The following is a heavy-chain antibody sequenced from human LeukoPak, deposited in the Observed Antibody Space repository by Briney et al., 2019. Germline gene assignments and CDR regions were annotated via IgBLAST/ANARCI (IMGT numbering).Heavy chain of an antibody. V-gene: IGHV3-9*01. CDR1: GFTFDDYA. CDR2: ISWNSGSI. J-gene: IGHJ4*02. D-gene: IGHD6-19*01. CDR3: AKMAVAGPGVDY. Sequence: GGSLRLSCAASGFTFDDYAMHWVRQAPGKGLEWVSGISWNSGSIGYADSVKGRFTIPRDNAKNSLYLQMNSLRAEDTALYYCAKMAVAGPGVDYWGQGTLVTVSS.